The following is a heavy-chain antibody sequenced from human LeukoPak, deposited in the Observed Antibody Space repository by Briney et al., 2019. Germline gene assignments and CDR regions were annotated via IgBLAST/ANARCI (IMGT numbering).Heavy chain of an antibody. D-gene: IGHD6-13*01. CDR1: GYSISSGYY. Sequence: SETLSLTCTVSGYSISSGYYWGWIRQSPGKGLEWIGSIYHSGSAYYNPSLKSRVTISVDTSKNQFSLKLSSVTAADTAVYYCARRITAAWYSSSWYMGGFDPWGQGTLVTVSS. V-gene: IGHV4-38-2*02. CDR2: IYHSGSA. CDR3: ARRITAAWYSSSWYMGGFDP. J-gene: IGHJ5*02.